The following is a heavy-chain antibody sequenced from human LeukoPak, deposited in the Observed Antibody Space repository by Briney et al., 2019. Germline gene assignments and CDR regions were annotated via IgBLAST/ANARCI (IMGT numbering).Heavy chain of an antibody. V-gene: IGHV1-8*03. Sequence: ASVKVSCKASGYIFSNYDINWVRLVAGHGLEWMGWMNPGSGRTGYAQEFQGRVTFTRDTSINTAYMELSSLTSDDTAVYYCASSPYYSNYDMDVWGKGTTVTVSS. D-gene: IGHD4-11*01. J-gene: IGHJ6*03. CDR2: MNPGSGRT. CDR3: ASSPYYSNYDMDV. CDR1: GYIFSNYD.